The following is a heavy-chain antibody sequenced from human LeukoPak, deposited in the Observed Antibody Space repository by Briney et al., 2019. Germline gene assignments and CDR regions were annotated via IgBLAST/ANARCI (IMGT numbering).Heavy chain of an antibody. CDR3: ARGYCSSTSCHKGIWNWFDP. J-gene: IGHJ5*02. Sequence: ASVKVSCKASGYTFTGYYMHWVRQAPGQGLEWMGWINPNSGGTNYAQKFQGRVTMTRDTSISTAYMELSRLRSDDTAVYYCARGYCSSTSCHKGIWNWFDPWGQGTLVTASS. D-gene: IGHD2-2*01. CDR1: GYTFTGYY. V-gene: IGHV1-2*02. CDR2: INPNSGGT.